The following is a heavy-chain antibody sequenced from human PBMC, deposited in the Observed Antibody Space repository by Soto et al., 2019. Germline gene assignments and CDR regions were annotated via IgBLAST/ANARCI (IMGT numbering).Heavy chain of an antibody. CDR3: ARAPRFLEWLSNPIDY. CDR1: GFTFSDYY. Sequence: QVQLVESGGGLVKPGGSLRLSCAASGFTFSDYYMSWIRQAPGKGLEWVSYISSSGSTIYYADSVKGRFTISRDNAKNSLYLQMNSLGAEDTAVYYCARAPRFLEWLSNPIDYWGQGTLVTVSS. V-gene: IGHV3-11*01. D-gene: IGHD3-3*01. CDR2: ISSSGSTI. J-gene: IGHJ4*02.